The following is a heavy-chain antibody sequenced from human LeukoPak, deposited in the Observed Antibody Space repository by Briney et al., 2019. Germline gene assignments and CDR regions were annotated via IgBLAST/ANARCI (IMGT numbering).Heavy chain of an antibody. CDR3: ARLAYCSNDVCYSNYYYSMDV. Sequence: GESLKISCKGSGYTFSSYWIGWVRQMPGKGLEWMGIIYPDDSDTRYSPSFQGQVTISADKSISTAYLQWSSLRASDTAMYYCARLAYCSNDVCYSNYYYSMDVWGKGTTVTVSS. J-gene: IGHJ6*03. CDR2: IYPDDSDT. V-gene: IGHV5-51*01. D-gene: IGHD2-8*01. CDR1: GYTFSSYW.